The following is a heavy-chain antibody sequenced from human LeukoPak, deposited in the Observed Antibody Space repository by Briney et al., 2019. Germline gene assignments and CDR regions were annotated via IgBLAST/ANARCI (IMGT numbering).Heavy chain of an antibody. CDR3: ARLPDYYGSGSYLHDY. CDR1: GFTFSSYS. CDR2: ISSSSSYI. V-gene: IGHV3-21*01. D-gene: IGHD3-10*01. Sequence: SGGSLRLSCAASGFTFSSYSMNWVRQAPGKGLEWVSSISSSSSYIYYADSVKGRFTISRDNAKNSLYLQMNSLRAEDTAVYYCARLPDYYGSGSYLHDYWGQGTLVTVSS. J-gene: IGHJ4*02.